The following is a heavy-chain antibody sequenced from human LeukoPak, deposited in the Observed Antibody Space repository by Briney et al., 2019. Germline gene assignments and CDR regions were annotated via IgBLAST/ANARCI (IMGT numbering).Heavy chain of an antibody. J-gene: IGHJ4*02. D-gene: IGHD5-18*01. V-gene: IGHV4-34*01. CDR3: ARPGRYGVESPFDY. CDR1: GGSFSGYY. CDR2: INHSGST. Sequence: TSETLSLTCAVYGGSFSGYYWSRIRQPPGKGLEWIGEINHSGSTNYNPSLKSRVTISVDTSKNQFSLKLSSVTAADTAVYYCARPGRYGVESPFDYWGQGTLVTVYS.